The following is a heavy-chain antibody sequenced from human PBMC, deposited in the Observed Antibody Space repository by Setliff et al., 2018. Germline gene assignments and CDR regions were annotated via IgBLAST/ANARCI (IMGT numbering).Heavy chain of an antibody. CDR2: IYYSGST. J-gene: IGHJ4*02. Sequence: ETLSLTCPVSGGSISSYYWSWIRQPPGKGLEWIGYIYYSGSTNYNPSLKSRVTISVDTSKNQFSLKLSSVTAADTAVYYCARVDGDGYKERYFDYWGQGTLVTVSS. D-gene: IGHD5-12*01. CDR1: GGSISSYY. V-gene: IGHV4-59*01. CDR3: ARVDGDGYKERYFDY.